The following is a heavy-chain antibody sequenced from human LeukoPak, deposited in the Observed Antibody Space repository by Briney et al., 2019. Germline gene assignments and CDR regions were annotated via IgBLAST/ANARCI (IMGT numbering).Heavy chain of an antibody. V-gene: IGHV1-8*03. J-gene: IGHJ6*03. D-gene: IGHD1-26*01. CDR3: ARLGAGGSYYYYYMDV. CDR1: GYTFTSYD. CDR2: MNPNSGNT. Sequence: ASVKVSCKASGYTFTSYDINWVRQATGQGLEWMGWMNPNSGNTGYAQKFQGRVTITRNTSISTAYMELSSLRSEDTVVYYCARLGAGGSYYYYYMDVWGKGTTVTVSS.